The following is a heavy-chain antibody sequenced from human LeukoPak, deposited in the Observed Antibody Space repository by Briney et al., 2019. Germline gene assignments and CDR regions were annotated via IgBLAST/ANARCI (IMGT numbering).Heavy chain of an antibody. Sequence: GGSLRLSCAASGFTFGSSAMSWVRQAPGKGPEWVSTFSRSGPDTYYADSVKGRFTIFRDDSKNTLYLQMNSLRAEDTAVYYCAKGSLGSWYYFDYWGQGTLVTVSS. CDR2: FSRSGPDT. CDR1: GFTFGSSA. D-gene: IGHD6-13*01. V-gene: IGHV3-23*01. J-gene: IGHJ4*02. CDR3: AKGSLGSWYYFDY.